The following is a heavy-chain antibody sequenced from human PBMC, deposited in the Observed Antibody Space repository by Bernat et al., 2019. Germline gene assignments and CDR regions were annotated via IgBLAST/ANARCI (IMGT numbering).Heavy chain of an antibody. V-gene: IGHV5-51*01. D-gene: IGHD5-24*01. J-gene: IGHJ5*02. Sequence: EVQLVQSGAEVKKPGESLKISCKASGYSFTNYWIGWVRQLPGKGLEWMGLIYPGDSDTRYSPSFLGQVTISADKSINTAYLQWNNLKTSDTAIYYCGRLPPQPNYFDPWGQGTLVTVSS. CDR1: GYSFTNYW. CDR3: GRLPPQPNYFDP. CDR2: IYPGDSDT.